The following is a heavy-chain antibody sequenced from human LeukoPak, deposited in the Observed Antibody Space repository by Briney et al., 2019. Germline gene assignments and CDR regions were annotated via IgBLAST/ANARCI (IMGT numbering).Heavy chain of an antibody. V-gene: IGHV4-59*01. Sequence: SETLSLTCTVSGGSISSYYWSWIRQPPGEGLEWIGYIYYSGSTNYNPSLKSRVTISVDTSKNQFSLKLSSVTAADTAVYYCARESIAVAGEFDYWGQGTLVTVSS. CDR3: ARESIAVAGEFDY. J-gene: IGHJ4*02. CDR1: GGSISSYY. CDR2: IYYSGST. D-gene: IGHD6-19*01.